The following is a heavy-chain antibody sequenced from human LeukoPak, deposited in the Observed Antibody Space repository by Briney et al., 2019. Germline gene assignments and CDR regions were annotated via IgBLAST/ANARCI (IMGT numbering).Heavy chain of an antibody. V-gene: IGHV1-18*01. J-gene: IGHJ4*02. CDR1: GYTFTSYG. D-gene: IGHD3-22*01. CDR3: ASDQNYYDSSGYYY. CDR2: ISAYNGNT. Sequence: GSVKVSCKASGYTFTSYGISWVRQAPGQGLEWMGWISAYNGNTNYAQKLQGRVTMTTDTSTSTAYMELRSLRSDDTAVYHCASDQNYYDSSGYYYWGQGTLVTVSS.